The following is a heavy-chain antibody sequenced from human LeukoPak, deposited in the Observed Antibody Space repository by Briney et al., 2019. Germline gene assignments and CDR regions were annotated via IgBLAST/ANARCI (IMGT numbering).Heavy chain of an antibody. CDR3: ARGKGYFDY. V-gene: IGHV4-59*01. CDR2: IYYSGST. Sequence: SETLSLTCTVSGRSISSYYWSCIRQPPGRGLEWIGYIYYSGSTNYNPSLKSRVTMSADTSKNQCSLKLSSVTAADTAMYYCARGKGYFDYWGRGTLVTVSS. J-gene: IGHJ4*02. CDR1: GRSISSYY.